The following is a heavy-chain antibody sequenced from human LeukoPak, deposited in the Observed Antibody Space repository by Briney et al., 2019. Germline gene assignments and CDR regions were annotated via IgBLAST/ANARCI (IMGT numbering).Heavy chain of an antibody. CDR1: GFTFSDYN. CDR2: ISRSSYYI. V-gene: IGHV3-21*01. CDR3: ARVRLLDYYFDY. D-gene: IGHD2-21*01. Sequence: PGGSLRLSCAASGFTFSDYNMNWVRQAPGKGLEWVSSISRSSYYIYYTDSVKGRFTISRDSAKSSLYLQMNSLRAEDTAMYYCARVRLLDYYFDYWGQGTLVTVSS. J-gene: IGHJ4*02.